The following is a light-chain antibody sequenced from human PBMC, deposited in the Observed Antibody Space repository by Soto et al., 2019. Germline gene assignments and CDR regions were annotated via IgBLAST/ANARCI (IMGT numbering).Light chain of an antibody. CDR1: QSISSSY. J-gene: IGKJ1*01. CDR2: GAS. CDR3: QQYGSAPAWT. Sequence: EIVLTQSPGTLSLSPGERATLSCRASQSISSSYLAWYQQKPGQAPRLLIYGASKRATGIPDRFSGSGSGTDFTRTISRLESEDLEVYYCQQYGSAPAWTFGQGTKVEIK. V-gene: IGKV3-20*01.